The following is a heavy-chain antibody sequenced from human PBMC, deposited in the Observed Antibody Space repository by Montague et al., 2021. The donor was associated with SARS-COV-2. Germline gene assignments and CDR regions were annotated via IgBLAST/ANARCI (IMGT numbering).Heavy chain of an antibody. CDR1: GDSISTSY. J-gene: IGHJ6*02. Sequence: SETLSLTCTVSGDSISTSYWAWIRQPPGKGLEWIGYVYYSGGSSYNSSLKSRVTISVDTSKNQVSLNLRSVTAADTAVYFCVRADRRDPGTPHLYYYKGMDLWGQGTTVTVSS. V-gene: IGHV4-59*01. CDR3: VRADRRDPGTPHLYYYKGMDL. D-gene: IGHD2-15*01. CDR2: VYYSGGS.